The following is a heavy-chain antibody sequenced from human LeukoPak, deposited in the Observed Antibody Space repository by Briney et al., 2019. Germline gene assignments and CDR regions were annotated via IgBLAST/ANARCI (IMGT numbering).Heavy chain of an antibody. J-gene: IGHJ4*02. D-gene: IGHD3-3*01. CDR3: TTDSERFLEWLPHLY. CDR1: GFTFSGSA. CDR2: IRSKANSYAT. V-gene: IGHV3-73*01. Sequence: GGSLKLSCAASGFTFSGSAMHWVRQASGKGLEWVGRIRSKANSYATAYAASVKGRFIISRDDSQNTAYLQMNSLKTEDTAVYYCTTDSERFLEWLPHLYWGQGTLLTVSS.